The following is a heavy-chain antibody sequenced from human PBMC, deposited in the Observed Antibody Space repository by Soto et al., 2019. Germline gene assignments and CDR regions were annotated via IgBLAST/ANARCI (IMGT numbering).Heavy chain of an antibody. CDR1: GDSVSSNSAA. CDR3: ARAGYSSGWYSELGFDY. V-gene: IGHV6-1*01. J-gene: IGHJ4*02. CDR2: TYYRSKWYN. D-gene: IGHD6-19*01. Sequence: PSQTLSLTCAISGDSVSSNSAAWNWIRQSPSRGLEWLGRTYYRSKWYNDYAVSVKSRITINPDTSKNQFSLQLNSVTPEDTAVYYCARAGYSSGWYSELGFDYWGQGTLVTGSS.